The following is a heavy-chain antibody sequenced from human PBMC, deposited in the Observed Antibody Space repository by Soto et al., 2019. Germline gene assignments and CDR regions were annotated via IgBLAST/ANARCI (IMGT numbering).Heavy chain of an antibody. J-gene: IGHJ6*02. Sequence: ASVKVSCKASGYTFTGSYMHWVRQAPGQGLEWMGWINPNSGGTNYAQKFQGWVTMTRDTSISTAYMELSRLRSDDTAVYYCARDRLSSNGIAVAYGMDVWGQGTTVTVSS. CDR1: GYTFTGSY. CDR3: ARDRLSSNGIAVAYGMDV. CDR2: INPNSGGT. V-gene: IGHV1-2*04. D-gene: IGHD6-19*01.